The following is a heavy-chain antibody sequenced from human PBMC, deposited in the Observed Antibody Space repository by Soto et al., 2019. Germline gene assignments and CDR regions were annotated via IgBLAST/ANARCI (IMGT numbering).Heavy chain of an antibody. CDR1: GFTFSSHA. CDR2: ISGGGGST. CDR3: AKDERGTTLFDN. D-gene: IGHD1-26*01. J-gene: IGHJ4*02. Sequence: SLRLSCTASGFTFSSHAMSWVRQAPGKGLEWVSAISGGGGSTYYADSVKGRFTISRDNSKNTLYLQMNSLRAEDTAAYYCAKDERGTTLFDNWGQGTLVTVSS. V-gene: IGHV3-23*01.